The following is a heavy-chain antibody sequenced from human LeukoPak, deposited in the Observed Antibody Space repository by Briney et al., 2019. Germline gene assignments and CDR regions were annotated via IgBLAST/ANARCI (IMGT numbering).Heavy chain of an antibody. D-gene: IGHD1-26*01. V-gene: IGHV3-74*01. CDR2: INSDRSST. J-gene: IGHJ4*02. Sequence: GGSLRLSCAASGFTFSSYWMPWVRQAPGMGLVWVSRINSDRSSTTYADSVEGRFTISRDNAKNTLYLQMNSLRAEDTAMYYCARDRGSLGYWGQGTLVTVSS. CDR3: ARDRGSLGY. CDR1: GFTFSSYW.